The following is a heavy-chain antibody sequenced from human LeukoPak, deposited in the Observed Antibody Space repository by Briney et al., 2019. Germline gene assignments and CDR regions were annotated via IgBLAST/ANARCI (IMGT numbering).Heavy chain of an antibody. Sequence: GGSLRLSCAASGFTFSSYAMSWVRQAPGKGLVWVSAISGSGGSTYYADSVKGRFTISRDNSKNTLYLQMNSLRAEDTAVYYCAKGMGVTYRNYWGQGTLVTVSS. CDR3: AKGMGVTYRNY. V-gene: IGHV3-23*01. J-gene: IGHJ4*02. D-gene: IGHD4-23*01. CDR2: ISGSGGST. CDR1: GFTFSSYA.